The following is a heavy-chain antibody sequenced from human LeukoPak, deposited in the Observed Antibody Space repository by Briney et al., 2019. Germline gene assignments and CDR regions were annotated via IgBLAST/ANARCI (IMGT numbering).Heavy chain of an antibody. V-gene: IGHV3-30*04. CDR3: ARDVYRNWFDP. Sequence: GGSLRLPCAASGFTFSTYAMHWVSQAPGKGLDWVAVISYDGSDKYYADSVKGRFTISRDNSKNTLYLQMNSLRAEDTAVYYCARDVYRNWFDPWGQGTLVTVSS. CDR1: GFTFSTYA. D-gene: IGHD2-2*02. J-gene: IGHJ5*02. CDR2: ISYDGSDK.